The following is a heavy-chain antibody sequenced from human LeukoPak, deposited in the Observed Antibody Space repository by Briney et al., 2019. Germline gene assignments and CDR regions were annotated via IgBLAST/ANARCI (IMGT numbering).Heavy chain of an antibody. V-gene: IGHV1-2*02. Sequence: ASVKVSCKASGYTFTGYYMHWVRQAPGQGLEWMGWINPNSGGTNYAQKFQGRVTMTRDTSISTAYMELSRLRSDDTAVYYCARVSKRAYRSSSEEWDYWGQGTLVTVSS. CDR3: ARVSKRAYRSSSEEWDY. CDR2: INPNSGGT. CDR1: GYTFTGYY. D-gene: IGHD6-6*01. J-gene: IGHJ4*02.